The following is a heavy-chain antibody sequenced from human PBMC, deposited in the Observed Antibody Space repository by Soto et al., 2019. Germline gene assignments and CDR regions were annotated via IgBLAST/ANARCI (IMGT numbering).Heavy chain of an antibody. CDR1: GGSISSYF. D-gene: IGHD6-13*01. V-gene: IGHV4-59*01. CDR3: ARDLAAVPRAFDY. CDR2: VYYTGTT. J-gene: IGHJ4*02. Sequence: QVQLQESGPGLLKPSETLSLNCTVSGGSISSYFYIWVRQPPGKGLEWIGSVYYTGTTDYNPSLKSRVTISVDTSKTQFSLNLRSVTAPDTAVYYCARDLAAVPRAFDYWGRGTLVTVSS.